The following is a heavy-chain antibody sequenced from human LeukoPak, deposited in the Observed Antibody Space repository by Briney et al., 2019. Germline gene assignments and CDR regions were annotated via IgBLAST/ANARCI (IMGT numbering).Heavy chain of an antibody. D-gene: IGHD3-22*01. V-gene: IGHV3-23*01. CDR3: AKDSKITMIVVVIQPLDY. Sequence: GGSLRLSCAASGFTFSSCAMSWVRQAPGKGLEWVSAISGSGGSTYYADSVKGRFTISRDNSKNTLYLQMNSLRAEDTAVYYCAKDSKITMIVVVIQPLDYWGQGTLVTVSS. CDR1: GFTFSSCA. CDR2: ISGSGGST. J-gene: IGHJ4*02.